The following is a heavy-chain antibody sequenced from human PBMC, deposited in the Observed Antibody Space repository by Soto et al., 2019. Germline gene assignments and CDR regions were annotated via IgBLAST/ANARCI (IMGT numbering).Heavy chain of an antibody. J-gene: IGHJ4*02. CDR1: GGSISSGGYY. CDR2: IYNSGST. CDR3: ASQRAPYYFDY. Sequence: SETLSLTCTVSGGSISSGGYYWNWIRHHPGKGLDLIGYIYNSGSTYYNPYLKSRVFISADTSKNLLSLKLSSVTAADTAVYYCASQRAPYYFDYGGRGALVPVSS. V-gene: IGHV4-31*03.